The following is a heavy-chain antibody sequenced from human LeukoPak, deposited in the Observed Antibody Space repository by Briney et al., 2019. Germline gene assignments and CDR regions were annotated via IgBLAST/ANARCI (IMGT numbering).Heavy chain of an antibody. J-gene: IGHJ4*02. D-gene: IGHD3-22*01. CDR2: IKPDGSER. CDR3: ARDWGAYYHFFDY. V-gene: IGHV3-7*01. CDR1: GFSMSVYW. Sequence: GGSLRLSCEASGFSMSVYWMSWVRQAPGKELEWVGNIKPDGSERNYVDSVKGRFTISRDNAKKSLYLQMSSLRAEDTAVYYCARDWGAYYHFFDYWGQGTLVTVSS.